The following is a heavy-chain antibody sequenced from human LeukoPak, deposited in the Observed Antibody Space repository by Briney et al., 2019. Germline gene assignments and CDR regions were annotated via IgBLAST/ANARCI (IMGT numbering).Heavy chain of an antibody. CDR3: ARDPTGPTDY. V-gene: IGHV3-30*02. CDR1: GFTFSSYG. Sequence: GGSLRLSCAASGFTFSSYGMHWVRQAPGKGLEWVAFIRYDGSNKYYADSVKGRFTISRDNSKNTLYLQMDSLRAEDTAVYYCARDPTGPTDYWGQGTLVTVSS. J-gene: IGHJ4*02. CDR2: IRYDGSNK. D-gene: IGHD1-14*01.